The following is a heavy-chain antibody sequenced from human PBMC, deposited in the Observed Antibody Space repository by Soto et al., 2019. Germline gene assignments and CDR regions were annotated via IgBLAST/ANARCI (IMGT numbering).Heavy chain of an antibody. CDR3: AKDQGEMATISGAFDI. D-gene: IGHD5-12*01. Sequence: GGSLRLSCAASGFTFSSYGMHWVRQAPGKGLEWVAVISYDGSNKYYADSVKGRFTISRDNSKNTLYLQMNSLRAEDTAVYYCAKDQGEMATISGAFDIWGQGTMVTVSS. J-gene: IGHJ3*02. V-gene: IGHV3-30*18. CDR1: GFTFSSYG. CDR2: ISYDGSNK.